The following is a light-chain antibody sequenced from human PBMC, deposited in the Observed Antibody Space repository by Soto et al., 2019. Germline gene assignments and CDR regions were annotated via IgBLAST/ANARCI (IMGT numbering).Light chain of an antibody. V-gene: IGKV1-12*01. CDR3: QQTSAFPRT. J-gene: IGKJ1*01. Sequence: DLQMTQSPSSVSASVGDRLTITCRASRDISNSLAWYQQTPGKAPKLLLRGASSLHRGVPSRFSGGGVGTEFTLTISSLQPEDFATYYCQQTSAFPRTFGQGTKVDVK. CDR1: RDISNS. CDR2: GAS.